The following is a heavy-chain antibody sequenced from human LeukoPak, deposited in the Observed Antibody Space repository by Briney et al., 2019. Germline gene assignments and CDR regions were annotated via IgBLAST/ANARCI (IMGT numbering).Heavy chain of an antibody. Sequence: MTSQTLSLTCTVSGGSISSGDYYWSWIRQPPGKGLEWIGYIYYSGSTYYNPSLKSRVTISVDTSKNQFSLKLSSVTAADTAVYYCARDQSGSYSPNFDYWGQGTLVTVSS. J-gene: IGHJ4*02. V-gene: IGHV4-30-4*01. CDR3: ARDQSGSYSPNFDY. CDR2: IYYSGST. D-gene: IGHD1-26*01. CDR1: GGSISSGDYY.